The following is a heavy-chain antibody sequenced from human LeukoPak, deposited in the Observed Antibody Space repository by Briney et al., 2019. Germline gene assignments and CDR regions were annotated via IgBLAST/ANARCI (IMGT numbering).Heavy chain of an antibody. Sequence: ASVKVSRKASGYTFTGYYMHWVRQAPGQGLEWMGWINPDSGGTNYAQKFQGRVTMTRDTSISTAYMELSSLRSEDTALYYCARGSKYYYGSGDVHYYYYYMDVWGKGTTVTVSS. J-gene: IGHJ6*03. CDR3: ARGSKYYYGSGDVHYYYYYMDV. D-gene: IGHD3-10*01. V-gene: IGHV1-2*02. CDR1: GYTFTGYY. CDR2: INPDSGGT.